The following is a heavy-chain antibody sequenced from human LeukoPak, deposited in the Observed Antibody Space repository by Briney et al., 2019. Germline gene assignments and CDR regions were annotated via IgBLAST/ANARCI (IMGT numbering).Heavy chain of an antibody. CDR1: EFTVSSNY. CDR3: ARDHFRLWFFY. Sequence: GGSLRLSCAASEFTVSSNYMSWVRQAPGKGLEWVSVIYSGGSTYYADSVKGRFTISRHNSKNTLYLQMNSLRAEDTAVYYCARDHFRLWFFYWGQGTLVTVSS. D-gene: IGHD5-18*01. J-gene: IGHJ4*02. CDR2: IYSGGST. V-gene: IGHV3-53*04.